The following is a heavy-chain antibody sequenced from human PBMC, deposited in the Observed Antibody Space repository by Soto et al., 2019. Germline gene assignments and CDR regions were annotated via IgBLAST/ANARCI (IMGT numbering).Heavy chain of an antibody. CDR2: IIGSGGYT. D-gene: IGHD3-9*01. CDR1: GFTFSSYA. CDR3: AKERYYDILTGPENYYYHYGMDV. J-gene: IGHJ6*02. Sequence: PGGSLRLSCAASGFTFSSYAMSWVRQAPGKGLEWVSDIIGSGGYTFYADSVTGRFTISRDNSKNTLYLHMSSLRVEDTAVYYCAKERYYDILTGPENYYYHYGMDVWGQGTTVTVSS. V-gene: IGHV3-23*01.